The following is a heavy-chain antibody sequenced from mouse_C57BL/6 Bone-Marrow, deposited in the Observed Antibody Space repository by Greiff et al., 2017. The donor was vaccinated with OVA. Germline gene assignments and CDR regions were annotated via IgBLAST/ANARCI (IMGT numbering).Heavy chain of an antibody. V-gene: IGHV1-72*01. D-gene: IGHD1-1*01. CDR1: GYTFTSYW. Sequence: QVQLQQPGAELVKPGASVKLSCKASGYTFTSYWMHWVKQRPGRGLEWIGRIDPNSGGTKYNEKFKSKATLTVDKPSSTAYMQLSSLTSEDSAVYYWARPHYYGSSHWYFDVWGTGTTVTVSS. CDR2: IDPNSGGT. J-gene: IGHJ1*03. CDR3: ARPHYYGSSHWYFDV.